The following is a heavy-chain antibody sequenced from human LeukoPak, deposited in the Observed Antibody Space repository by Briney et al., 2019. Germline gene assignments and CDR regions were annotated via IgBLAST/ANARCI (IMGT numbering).Heavy chain of an antibody. CDR1: RGSISGYS. J-gene: IGHJ5*02. CDR3: VRGPYGASISKWFDP. D-gene: IGHD4/OR15-4a*01. Sequence: PSETLSLTCTVSRGSISGYSWSWIRQSPGGGLEWIGYIYYSGDTAYNPSLRSRVTMSVDTSKNQFSLQLRSMTTADTAVYYCVRGPYGASISKWFDPGAREPWSPSPQ. V-gene: IGHV4-59*01. CDR2: IYYSGDT.